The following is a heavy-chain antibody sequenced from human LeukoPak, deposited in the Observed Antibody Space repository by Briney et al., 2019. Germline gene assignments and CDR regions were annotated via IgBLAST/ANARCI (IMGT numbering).Heavy chain of an antibody. CDR2: ISSSNNYI. D-gene: IGHD3-16*01. CDR1: GFTFSNYN. V-gene: IGHV3-21*01. Sequence: SGGSLRLSCAASGFTFSNYNMNWVRQAPGKGLEWVSSISSSNNYIYYADSVKGRFTISRDNAKNSLYLQMNSLRAEDTAVYYCARATGTWGHDGFDIWGQGTMVTVSS. J-gene: IGHJ3*02. CDR3: ARATGTWGHDGFDI.